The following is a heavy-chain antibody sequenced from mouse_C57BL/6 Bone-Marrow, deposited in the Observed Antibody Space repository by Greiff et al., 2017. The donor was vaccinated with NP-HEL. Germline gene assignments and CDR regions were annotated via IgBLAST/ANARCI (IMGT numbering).Heavy chain of an antibody. CDR3: ASSPTVVATGAMDY. CDR2: IDPNSGGT. D-gene: IGHD1-1*01. V-gene: IGHV1-72*01. J-gene: IGHJ4*01. Sequence: QVQLQQPGAELVKPGASVKLSCKASGYTFTSYWMHWVKQRPGRGLEWIGRIDPNSGGTKYNEKFKSKATLTVDKPSSTAYMQLSSLTSGDSAVYYCASSPTVVATGAMDYWGQGTSVTVSS. CDR1: GYTFTSYW.